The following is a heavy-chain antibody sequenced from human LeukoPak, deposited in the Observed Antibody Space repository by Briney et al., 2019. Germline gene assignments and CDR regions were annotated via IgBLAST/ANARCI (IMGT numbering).Heavy chain of an antibody. V-gene: IGHV4-4*02. D-gene: IGHD2-2*01. Sequence: SETLSLTCAVSGGSLSSSNWWGRVRPPPGKGLEWIGEIYHSGSTNYNPSLKSRVTLSVDNSKNQFSLKLSYVTAADTAEYYCARNTPQVTYCSSTSCYYYYYYGMDVWGKGPTVTVSS. CDR3: ARNTPQVTYCSSTSCYYYYYYGMDV. CDR1: GGSLSSSNW. CDR2: IYHSGST. J-gene: IGHJ6*04.